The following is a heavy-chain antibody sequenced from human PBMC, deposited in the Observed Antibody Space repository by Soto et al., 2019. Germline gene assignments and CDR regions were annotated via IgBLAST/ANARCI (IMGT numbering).Heavy chain of an antibody. J-gene: IGHJ4*02. D-gene: IGHD3-3*01. CDR3: ASAYYDFWSGYYTKTLDY. V-gene: IGHV3-30-3*01. CDR2: ISYDGSNK. Sequence: GGSLRLSCAASGCTFSSYAMHWVRQAPGKGLEWVAVISYDGSNKYYADSVKGRFTISRDNSKNTLYLQMNSLRAEDTAVYYCASAYYDFWSGYYTKTLDYWGQGTLVTVSS. CDR1: GCTFSSYA.